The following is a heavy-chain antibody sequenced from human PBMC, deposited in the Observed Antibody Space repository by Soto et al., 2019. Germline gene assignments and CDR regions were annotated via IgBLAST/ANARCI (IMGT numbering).Heavy chain of an antibody. D-gene: IGHD5-18*01. CDR2: IYYSGST. Sequence: SETLSLTCTVSGGSISSSSYYWGWIRQPPGKGLEWIGSIYYSGSTYYNPSLKSRVTISVDTSKNQFSLKLSSVTAADTAVYYCARLGYSYVKRHYYYYGMDVWGQGTTVTVSS. CDR3: ARLGYSYVKRHYYYYGMDV. J-gene: IGHJ6*02. V-gene: IGHV4-39*01. CDR1: GGSISSSSYY.